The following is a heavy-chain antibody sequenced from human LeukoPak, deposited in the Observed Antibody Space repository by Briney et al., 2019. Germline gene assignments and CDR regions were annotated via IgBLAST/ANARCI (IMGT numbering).Heavy chain of an antibody. CDR3: ARDGEQWLVDLFDY. CDR2: IKQDGSEK. V-gene: IGHV3-7*01. J-gene: IGHJ4*02. D-gene: IGHD6-19*01. Sequence: GGSLRLSCAASGFTFSSYWMSWVRQAPGKGLEWVANIKQDGSEKYYVDSVKGRFTISRDNAKDSLYLQMNSLRAEDTAVYYCARDGEQWLVDLFDYWGQGTLVTVPS. CDR1: GFTFSSYW.